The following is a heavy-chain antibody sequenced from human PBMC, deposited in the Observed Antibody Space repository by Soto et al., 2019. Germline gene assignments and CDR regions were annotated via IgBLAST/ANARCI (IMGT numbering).Heavy chain of an antibody. J-gene: IGHJ6*02. V-gene: IGHV4-38-2*02. CDR2: IYHSGST. CDR3: ARDVEDYDFWSGYPRQNYYYYYGMDV. Sequence: LSLTCAVSGYSISSGYYWGWIRQPPGKGLEWIGSIYHSGSTYYNPSLKSRVTISVDTSKNQFSLKLSSVTAADTAVYYCARDVEDYDFWSGYPRQNYYYYYGMDVWGQGTTVTVSS. CDR1: GYSISSGYY. D-gene: IGHD3-3*01.